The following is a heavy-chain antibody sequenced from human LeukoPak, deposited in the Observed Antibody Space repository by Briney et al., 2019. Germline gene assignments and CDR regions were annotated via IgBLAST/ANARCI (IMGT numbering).Heavy chain of an antibody. Sequence: GGSLRLSCAASGFTFSSYWMSWVRQAPGKGLEWVANIKQDGSEKYYVDSVKGRFTISRDNAKNSLYLQMNSLRAEDTAVYYCARVSPYCGGDCYSNWGQGTLVTVSS. D-gene: IGHD2-21*02. CDR3: ARVSPYCGGDCYSN. CDR2: IKQDGSEK. V-gene: IGHV3-7*01. CDR1: GFTFSSYW. J-gene: IGHJ4*02.